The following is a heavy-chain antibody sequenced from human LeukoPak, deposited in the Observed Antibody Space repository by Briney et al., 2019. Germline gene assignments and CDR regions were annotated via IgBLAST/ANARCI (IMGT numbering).Heavy chain of an antibody. J-gene: IGHJ4*02. V-gene: IGHV4-34*01. CDR2: INHSGST. Sequence: SETLSLTCAVYGGSFSGYYWSWIRQPPGKGLEWIGEINHSGSTNYNPSLKSRVTISVDTSKNQFSLKLSSVTAADTAVYYCARVYEPGSALDYWGQGTLVTVSS. D-gene: IGHD3-10*01. CDR3: ARVYEPGSALDY. CDR1: GGSFSGYY.